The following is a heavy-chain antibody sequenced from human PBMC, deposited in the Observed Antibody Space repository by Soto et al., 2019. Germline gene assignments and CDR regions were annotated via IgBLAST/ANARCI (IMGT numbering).Heavy chain of an antibody. V-gene: IGHV3-23*01. D-gene: IGHD3-3*01. J-gene: IGHJ4*02. Sequence: EVQLLESGGGLVQPGGSLRLSCAASGFTFSSYAMSWVRQAPGKGLEWVSAISGSGGSTYYADSVKGRFTISRDNSKNTLYLQMNSLKAEDTAVYYCAKVIRGSNFLSGCYFDYWGQGTLVTVSS. CDR1: GFTFSSYA. CDR2: ISGSGGST. CDR3: AKVIRGSNFLSGCYFDY.